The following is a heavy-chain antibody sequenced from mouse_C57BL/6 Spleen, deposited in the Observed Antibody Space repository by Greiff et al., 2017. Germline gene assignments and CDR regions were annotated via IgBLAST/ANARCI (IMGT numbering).Heavy chain of an antibody. J-gene: IGHJ1*03. CDR1: GYTFTSYW. CDR2: IDPSDSYT. CDR3: ARRGYSNYGYFDV. D-gene: IGHD2-5*01. Sequence: VQLQQPGAELVKPGASVKMSCKASGYTFTSYWITWVKQRPGQGLEWIGEIDPSDSYTNYNQKFKGKSTLTVDKSSSTAYMQLSSLTSEDSAVYYCARRGYSNYGYFDVWGTGTTVTVSS. V-gene: IGHV1-69*01.